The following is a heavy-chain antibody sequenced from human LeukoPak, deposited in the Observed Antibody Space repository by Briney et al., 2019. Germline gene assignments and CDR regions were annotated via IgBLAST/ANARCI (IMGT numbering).Heavy chain of an antibody. CDR3: ARGLRGRYCSSTSCPRRGYFDY. CDR1: GGSFSGYY. V-gene: IGHV4-34*01. J-gene: IGHJ4*02. CDR2: INHSGST. Sequence: SETLSLTCAVYGGSFSGYYWSWIRQPPGKGLEWIGEINHSGSTNYNPSLKSRVTISVDTSKNQFSLKLSSVTAADTAVYYCARGLRGRYCSSTSCPRRGYFDYWGQGTLVTVSS. D-gene: IGHD2-2*01.